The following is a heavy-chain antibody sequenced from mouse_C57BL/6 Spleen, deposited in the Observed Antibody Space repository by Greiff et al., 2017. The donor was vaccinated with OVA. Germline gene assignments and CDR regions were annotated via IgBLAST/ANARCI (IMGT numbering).Heavy chain of an antibody. D-gene: IGHD1-1*01. J-gene: IGHJ4*01. CDR3: ARQEDYGSRAMDY. CDR1: GFTFSSYG. V-gene: IGHV5-6*01. CDR2: ISSGGSYT. Sequence: EVMLVESGGDLVKPGGSLKLSCAASGFTFSSYGMSWVRQTPDKRLEWVATISSGGSYTYYPDSVKGRFTISRDNAKNTLYLQMSSLKSEDTAMYYCARQEDYGSRAMDYWGQGTSVTVSS.